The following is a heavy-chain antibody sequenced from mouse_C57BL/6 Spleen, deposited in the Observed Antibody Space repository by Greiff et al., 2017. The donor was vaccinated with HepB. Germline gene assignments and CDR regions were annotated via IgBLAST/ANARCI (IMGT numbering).Heavy chain of an antibody. D-gene: IGHD2-4*01. CDR3: ARRERYDYDVVYFDY. J-gene: IGHJ2*01. CDR1: GYTFTSYW. Sequence: QVQLQQSGAELVMPGASVKLSCKASGYTFTSYWMHWVKQRPGQGLEWIGEIDPSDSYTNYNQKFKGKSTLTVDKSSSTAYMQLSSLTSEDSAVYYCARRERYDYDVVYFDYWGQGTTLTVSS. V-gene: IGHV1-69*01. CDR2: IDPSDSYT.